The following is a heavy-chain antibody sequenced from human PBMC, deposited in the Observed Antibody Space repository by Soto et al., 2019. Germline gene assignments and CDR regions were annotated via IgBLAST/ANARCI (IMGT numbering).Heavy chain of an antibody. V-gene: IGHV5-10-1*01. J-gene: IGHJ6*02. CDR3: ARRKAVAGYYYYGMDV. CDR2: IDPSDSYT. D-gene: IGHD6-19*01. CDR1: GYSFTSYW. Sequence: PGESLKISCKGSGYSFTSYWISWVRQMPGKGLEWMGRIDPSDSYTNYSPSFQGHVTISADKSIGTAYLQWSSLKASDTAMYYCARRKAVAGYYYYGMDVWGQGTTVTVSS.